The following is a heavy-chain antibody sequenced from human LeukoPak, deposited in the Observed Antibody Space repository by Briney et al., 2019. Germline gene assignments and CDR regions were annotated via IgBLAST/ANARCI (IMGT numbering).Heavy chain of an antibody. CDR3: VLGYCSGGSCLDSY. Sequence: GRSLRLSCAASGFTFSSYAMHWVRQAPGKGLEWVAVISYDGSNKYYADSVKGRFTISRDNSKNTLYLQMNSLRAEDKAVYYCVLGYCSGGSCLDSYWGQGTLVTVSS. CDR1: GFTFSSYA. CDR2: ISYDGSNK. V-gene: IGHV3-30-3*01. D-gene: IGHD2-15*01. J-gene: IGHJ4*02.